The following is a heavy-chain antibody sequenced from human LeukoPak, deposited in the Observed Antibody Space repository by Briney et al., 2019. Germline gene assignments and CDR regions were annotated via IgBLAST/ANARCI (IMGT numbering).Heavy chain of an antibody. V-gene: IGHV3-23*01. CDR2: ISGSGGST. CDR1: GFTFSSYG. J-gene: IGHJ6*02. D-gene: IGHD6-13*01. CDR3: AKGVVSGTLYYYGMDV. Sequence: PGGSLRLSCAASGFTFSSYGMSWVRQAPGKGLEWVSAISGSGGSTYYADSVKGRFIISRDNSKNSLSLQMNILTAEDTATYYCAKGVVSGTLYYYGMDVWGQGTTVTVSS.